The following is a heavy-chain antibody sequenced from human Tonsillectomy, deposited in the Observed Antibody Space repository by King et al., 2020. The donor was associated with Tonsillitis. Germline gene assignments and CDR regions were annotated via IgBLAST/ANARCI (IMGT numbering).Heavy chain of an antibody. D-gene: IGHD3-22*01. CDR2: ISAYNGNT. CDR3: ARDRGRAWVIAQAGDGMDV. V-gene: IGHV1-18*04. CDR1: GYTFTSYG. J-gene: IGHJ6*02. Sequence: VQLVESGAEVKKPGASVKVSCKASGYTFTSYGISWVRQAPGQGLEWMGWISAYNGNTNYAQNLQGRVTMTTDTSTSTVYMELRSLRSDDTAVYYCARDRGRAWVIAQAGDGMDVWGQGTTVTVSS.